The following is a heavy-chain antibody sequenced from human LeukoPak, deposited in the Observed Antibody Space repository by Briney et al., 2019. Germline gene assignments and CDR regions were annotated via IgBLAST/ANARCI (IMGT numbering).Heavy chain of an antibody. CDR2: IRYDGSNK. V-gene: IGHV3-30*02. CDR3: AKDSYSSSSGLQH. J-gene: IGHJ1*01. Sequence: PGGSLRLSCAASGFTFSSYGMHWVRQAPGKGLEWVAFIRYDGSNKYYADSVKGRFTISRDNSKNTLYLQMNSLRAEDTAVYYCAKDSYSSSSGLQHWGQGTLVTVSS. CDR1: GFTFSSYG. D-gene: IGHD6-6*01.